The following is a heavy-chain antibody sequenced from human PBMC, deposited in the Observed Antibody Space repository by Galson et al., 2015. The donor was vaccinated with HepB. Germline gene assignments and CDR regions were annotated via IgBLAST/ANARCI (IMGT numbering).Heavy chain of an antibody. CDR1: GYPFTNYD. CDR2: INLSGDFT. Sequence: SVKVSCKASGYPFTNYDIHWVRQPPGQGLEWMGVINLSGDFTNYTQTFQGRVTMTTDRSTTTVYMELSSLRSEDTALCFCARGLYSSAWSLDSWGQGTLVTASS. J-gene: IGHJ4*02. V-gene: IGHV1-46*01. CDR3: ARGLYSSAWSLDS. D-gene: IGHD6-19*01.